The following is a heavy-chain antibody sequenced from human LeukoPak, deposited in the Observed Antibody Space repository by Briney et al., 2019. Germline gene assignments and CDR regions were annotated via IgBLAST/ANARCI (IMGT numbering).Heavy chain of an antibody. Sequence: ASVKVSCKASGFTFTSFDINWVRQASGQGLEWMGWMNPNNGNTGYAQKFQGRVTMTRDTSISTAYMELRGLRSEDTAVYYCVRDGEGVAISVNYWFDPWGQGTLVTVSS. CDR1: GFTFTSFD. CDR2: MNPNNGNT. CDR3: VRDGEGVAISVNYWFDP. V-gene: IGHV1-8*01. D-gene: IGHD3-10*01. J-gene: IGHJ5*02.